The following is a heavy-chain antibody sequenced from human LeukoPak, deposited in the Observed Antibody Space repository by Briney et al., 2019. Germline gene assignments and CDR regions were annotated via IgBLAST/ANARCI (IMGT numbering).Heavy chain of an antibody. Sequence: PGRSLRLSCAASGFTFSSYGMHWVRQAPGKGLEWVAVISYDGSNKYYADSVKGRFTISRDNSKNTLYLQMNSLRAEDTAVYYCAKGPHSSGWYYFDYWGQGTLVTVFS. V-gene: IGHV3-30*18. CDR3: AKGPHSSGWYYFDY. CDR2: ISYDGSNK. J-gene: IGHJ4*02. D-gene: IGHD6-19*01. CDR1: GFTFSSYG.